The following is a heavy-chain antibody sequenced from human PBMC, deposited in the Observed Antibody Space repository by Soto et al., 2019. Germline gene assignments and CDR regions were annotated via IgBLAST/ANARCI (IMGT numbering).Heavy chain of an antibody. CDR2: IYYSGST. Sequence: PXATLALTSTVRGAPISSYDWSWIGQPPGKGLEWIGYIYYSGSTNYNPSLKSRVTISVDTSKNQFSLKLSSVTAADTAVYYCATTYSIHRTDAFDIWGQGTMVTVSS. J-gene: IGHJ3*02. CDR1: GAPISSYD. D-gene: IGHD4-4*01. CDR3: ATTYSIHRTDAFDI. V-gene: IGHV4-59*01.